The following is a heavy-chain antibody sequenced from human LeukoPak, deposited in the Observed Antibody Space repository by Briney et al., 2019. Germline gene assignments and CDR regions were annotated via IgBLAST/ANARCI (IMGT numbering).Heavy chain of an antibody. D-gene: IGHD7-27*01. J-gene: IGHJ4*01. V-gene: IGHV4-59*02. CDR3: ASRKLGNDY. CDR2: IYYTGSS. Sequence: SETLSLTCTVSGGSVSDYYWSWIRQSPGKGLEWIGYIYYTGSSSYNPSLRSRVTISADTSKNQFSLKLSSVTAADTAVYYCASRKLGNDYWGQGPWSPSPQ. CDR1: GGSVSDYY.